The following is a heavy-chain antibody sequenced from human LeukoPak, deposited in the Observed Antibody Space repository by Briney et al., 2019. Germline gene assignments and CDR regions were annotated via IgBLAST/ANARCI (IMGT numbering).Heavy chain of an antibody. J-gene: IGHJ4*02. CDR2: ISGSGGST. V-gene: IGHV3-23*01. D-gene: IGHD1-26*01. CDR1: GFTFSSYA. Sequence: GGSLRLSCAASGFTFSSYAMSWVRQAPGEGLEWVSAISGSGGSTYYADSVKGRFTISRDNSKNTLYLQMNSLRAEDTAVYYCARGGLYHYSGTSGDYWGQGTLVTVSS. CDR3: ARGGLYHYSGTSGDY.